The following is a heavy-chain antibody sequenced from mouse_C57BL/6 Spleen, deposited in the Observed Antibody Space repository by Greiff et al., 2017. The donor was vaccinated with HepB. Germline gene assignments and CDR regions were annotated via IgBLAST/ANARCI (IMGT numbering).Heavy chain of an antibody. J-gene: IGHJ4*01. Sequence: EVQRVESEGGLVQPGSSMKLSCTASGFTFSDYYMAWVRQVPEKGLEWVANINYDGSSTYYLDYLKSRFIISRDNAKNKLYLQMSSLESEDTATYYCARAEEEYSYAMDYWGQGTSVTVSS. V-gene: IGHV5-16*01. CDR3: ARAEEEYSYAMDY. CDR1: GFTFSDYY. CDR2: INYDGSST. D-gene: IGHD5-1*01.